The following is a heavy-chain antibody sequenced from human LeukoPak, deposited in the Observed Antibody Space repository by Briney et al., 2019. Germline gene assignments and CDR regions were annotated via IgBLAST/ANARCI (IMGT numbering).Heavy chain of an antibody. D-gene: IGHD3-3*01. CDR2: ISWNSGSI. CDR3: AKSVNFWSGFRF. V-gene: IGHV3-9*03. Sequence: PGRSLRLSCAASGFTFDDYVMHLVRQAPGEGLEWGSGISWNSGSIVYAESVKGRVTISRDNAKNSLYMQMNSLRAEDMALYYCAKSVNFWSGFRFWGQGTLLTVSS. J-gene: IGHJ4*02. CDR1: GFTFDDYV.